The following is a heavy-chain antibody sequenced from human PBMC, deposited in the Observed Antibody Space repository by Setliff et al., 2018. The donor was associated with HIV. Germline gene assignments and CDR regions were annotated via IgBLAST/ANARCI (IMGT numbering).Heavy chain of an antibody. Sequence: SETLSLTCAVSGYSINSGYYWGWIRQPPGKGLEWIGNIYHSGDTYYNPSLKSRVTISVDTSKNQFSLKLSSVTAADTAVYFCARDPGYFDWLRSYRHYYGMDVWGQGTTVTVSS. CDR1: GYSINSGYY. J-gene: IGHJ6*02. CDR2: IYHSGDT. D-gene: IGHD3-9*01. CDR3: ARDPGYFDWLRSYRHYYGMDV. V-gene: IGHV4-38-2*02.